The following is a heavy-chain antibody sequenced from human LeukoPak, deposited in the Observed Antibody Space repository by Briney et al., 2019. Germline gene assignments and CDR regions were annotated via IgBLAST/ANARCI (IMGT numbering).Heavy chain of an antibody. CDR1: GYTFTSYG. Sequence: ASVKVSCKASGYTFTSYGISWVRQSPGQGLEWMGWISAYNVNTNYAQKLPGRVTMTTDTSTSTAYMELRSLRSDDKAVYYCATWPGVYYSYGMDVWGQGTTVTVSS. CDR2: ISAYNVNT. J-gene: IGHJ6*02. CDR3: ATWPGVYYSYGMDV. V-gene: IGHV1-18*01. D-gene: IGHD2-8*01.